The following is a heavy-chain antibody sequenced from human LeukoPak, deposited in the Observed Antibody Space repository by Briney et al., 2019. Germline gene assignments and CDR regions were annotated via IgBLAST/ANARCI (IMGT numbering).Heavy chain of an antibody. V-gene: IGHV1-69*05. Sequence: ASVKVSCKASGGTFSNYAISWVRQAPGQGLEWMGRIIPMFGTTNYAQKFQGRVTITTDESTSTAYMEGSSLRIEDTAVYCCASVTVTTWAPDGHMDVWGKGTTVTVSS. CDR2: IIPMFGTT. CDR1: GGTFSNYA. CDR3: ASVTVTTWAPDGHMDV. D-gene: IGHD4-11*01. J-gene: IGHJ6*03.